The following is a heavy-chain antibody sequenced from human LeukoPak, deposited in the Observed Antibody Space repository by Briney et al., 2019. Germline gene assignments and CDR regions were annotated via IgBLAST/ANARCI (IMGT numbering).Heavy chain of an antibody. V-gene: IGHV1-8*03. CDR1: GGTFSSYA. J-gene: IGHJ4*02. D-gene: IGHD6-13*01. CDR2: MNPNSGNT. CDR3: ARDGWAAAGYDY. Sequence: GASVKVSCKASGGTFSSYAISWVRQATGQGLEWMGWMNPNSGNTGYAQKFQGRVTITRNTSISTAYMELSSLRSEDTAVYYCARDGWAAAGYDYWGQGTLVTVSS.